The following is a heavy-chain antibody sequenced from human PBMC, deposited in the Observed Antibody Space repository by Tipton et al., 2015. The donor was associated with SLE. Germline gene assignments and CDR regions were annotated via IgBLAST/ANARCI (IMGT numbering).Heavy chain of an antibody. CDR1: GGSIRYYY. CDR3: AGDFPNGSYRFDF. J-gene: IGHJ4*02. D-gene: IGHD1-26*01. CDR2: IYPSGTT. V-gene: IGHV4-4*08. Sequence: TLSLTCTVSGGSIRYYYLSWIRQPPGKGLEWIGYIYPSGTTTLNPSLKSRVTISVDTSKNQFSLRLSSVTATDTAVYYCAGDFPNGSYRFDFWGQGTPVTVSS.